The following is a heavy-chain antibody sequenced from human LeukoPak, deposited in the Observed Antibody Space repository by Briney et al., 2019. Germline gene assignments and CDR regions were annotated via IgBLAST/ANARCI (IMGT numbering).Heavy chain of an antibody. CDR2: IIPIFGTA. V-gene: IGHV1-69*05. CDR1: GGTFSSYA. Sequence: SVMVSCKASGGTFSSYAISWVRQAPGQGLEWMGRIIPIFGTANYAQKFQGRVTITTDESTSTVYMELSSLRSEDTAVYYCARERGGSGYCDIWGQGTMVTVSS. J-gene: IGHJ3*02. CDR3: ARERGGSGYCDI. D-gene: IGHD3-22*01.